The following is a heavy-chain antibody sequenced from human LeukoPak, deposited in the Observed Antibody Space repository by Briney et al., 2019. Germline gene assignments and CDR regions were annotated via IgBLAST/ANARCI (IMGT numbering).Heavy chain of an antibody. J-gene: IGHJ6*02. D-gene: IGHD6-13*01. V-gene: IGHV3-73*01. CDR1: GFTFSGSA. CDR3: TNRGSSWRPLGYGMDV. CDR2: IRSKANSYAI. Sequence: PGGSLKLSCAASGFTFSGSAMHWVRQPSGKGLEWVGRIRSKANSYAIAYAASVKGRFTISRDDSKNTAYLQMNSLKTEDTAVYYCTNRGSSWRPLGYGMDVWGQGTTVTVSS.